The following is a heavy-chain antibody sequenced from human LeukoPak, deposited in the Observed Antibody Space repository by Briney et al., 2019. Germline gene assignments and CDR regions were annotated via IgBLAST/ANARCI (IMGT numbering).Heavy chain of an antibody. J-gene: IGHJ5*02. Sequence: PSETLSLTCTVPGGSISSTSYYWGWIRQPPGKGLEWIGSIYYSGSTYYNPSLRSRVTISVDTSKNQFSLELSSVTAADTAVYYCARVGSSWYSSTRFYNWFDPWGQGTLVTVSS. D-gene: IGHD6-13*01. CDR3: ARVGSSWYSSTRFYNWFDP. CDR2: IYYSGST. V-gene: IGHV4-39*01. CDR1: GGSISSTSYY.